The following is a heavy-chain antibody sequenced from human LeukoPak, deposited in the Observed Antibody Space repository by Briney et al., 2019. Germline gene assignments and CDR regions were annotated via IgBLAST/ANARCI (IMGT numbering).Heavy chain of an antibody. D-gene: IGHD1-1*01. CDR3: ARQGAYRELDY. V-gene: IGHV4-31*03. CDR1: GGSISSGGYY. CDR2: IHYSGST. J-gene: IGHJ4*02. Sequence: SETLSLTCTVSGGSISSGGYYWNWIRQHPGKGLEWIGYIHYSGSTYNNPSLKSRVIISVDTSRSQFSLKLSSVTAADTAVYYCARQGAYRELDYWGQGTLVTVSP.